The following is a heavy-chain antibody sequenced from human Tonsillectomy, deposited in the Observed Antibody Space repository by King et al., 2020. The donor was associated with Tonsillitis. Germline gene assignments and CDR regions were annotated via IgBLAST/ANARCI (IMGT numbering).Heavy chain of an antibody. CDR3: AKLQGGGYYSYYYYGMDV. J-gene: IGHJ6*02. D-gene: IGHD3-3*01. CDR2: ISGSGGST. V-gene: IGHV3-23*04. Sequence: VQLVESGGGLVQPGGSLRLSCAASGFTFSSYAMSWVRQAPGKGLEWVSSISGSGGSTFYADSVKGRFIISRDNSKNTLYLQMNSLGAGDTAVYYCAKLQGGGYYSYYYYGMDVWGQGTTVTVSS. CDR1: GFTFSSYA.